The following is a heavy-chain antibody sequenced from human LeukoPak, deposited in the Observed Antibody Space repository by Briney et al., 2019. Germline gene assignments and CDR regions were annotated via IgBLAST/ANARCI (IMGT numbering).Heavy chain of an antibody. CDR2: IKQDGSEK. D-gene: IGHD3/OR15-3a*01. Sequence: GGSLRLSCAASGFTFSSYWMSWVRQAPGKGLEWVANIKQDGSEKYYVDSVKGRFTISRDNAKNSLYLQMNSLRAEDTAIYYCARDDFAGNKFFDLWGQGTLVTVSS. V-gene: IGHV3-7*01. CDR1: GFTFSSYW. J-gene: IGHJ4*02. CDR3: ARDDFAGNKFFDL.